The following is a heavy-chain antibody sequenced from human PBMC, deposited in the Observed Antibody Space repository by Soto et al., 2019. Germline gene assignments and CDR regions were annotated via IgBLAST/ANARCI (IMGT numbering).Heavy chain of an antibody. CDR3: ARHPEGYSSSLFDY. V-gene: IGHV4-39*01. Sequence: PSETLSLTCTVSGGSIGSSSYYWGWIRQPPGKGLEWIGSIYYGGSTYYNPSLKSRVTISVDTSKNQFSLKLSSVTAADTAVYYCARHPEGYSSSLFDYWGQGTLVTVSS. CDR2: IYYGGST. J-gene: IGHJ4*02. CDR1: GGSIGSSSYY. D-gene: IGHD6-6*01.